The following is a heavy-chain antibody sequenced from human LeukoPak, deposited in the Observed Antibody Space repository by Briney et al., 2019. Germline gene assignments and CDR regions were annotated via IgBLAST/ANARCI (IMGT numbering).Heavy chain of an antibody. CDR2: IKQDESDK. Sequence: GGSLRLSCAASGFTLSRYWMSWVRQAPGKGLEWVANIKQDESDKYYVASVEGRFTISRDNAKISLYLQMNSLRAEDTAVYYCARGLSVVTAKDYFDFWGQGTLVTVSS. CDR3: ARGLSVVTAKDYFDF. D-gene: IGHD4-23*01. V-gene: IGHV3-7*01. J-gene: IGHJ4*02. CDR1: GFTLSRYW.